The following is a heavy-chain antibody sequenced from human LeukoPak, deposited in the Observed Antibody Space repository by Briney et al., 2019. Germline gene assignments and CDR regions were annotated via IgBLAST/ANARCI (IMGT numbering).Heavy chain of an antibody. V-gene: IGHV3-30-3*01. CDR3: ARDSRMNYYAS. CDR1: GFTFSSYA. D-gene: IGHD3-3*01. Sequence: GGSLRLSCAASGFTFSSYAMHWVRQAPGKGLEWVAVISYDGSNKYYADSVKGRFTISRDNSKNTLYLQMNSLGAEDTAMYYCARDSRMNYYASWGRGTLVTVSS. J-gene: IGHJ5*02. CDR2: ISYDGSNK.